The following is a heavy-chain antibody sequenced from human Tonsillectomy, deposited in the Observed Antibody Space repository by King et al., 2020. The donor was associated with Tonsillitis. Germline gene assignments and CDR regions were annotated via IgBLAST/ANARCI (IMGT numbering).Heavy chain of an antibody. D-gene: IGHD3-22*01. V-gene: IGHV1-8*01. J-gene: IGHJ6*02. CDR2: MNPNSGNT. Sequence: QLVQSGAEVKKPGASVKVSCKASGYTFTSYDINWVRQATGQGLEWMGWMNPNSGNTGYAQKFQGRVTMTRNTSVNTAYMELSSLRSEDTALYYCARGLVIVVDSYGMDVWGQGTTVTVSS. CDR1: GYTFTSYD. CDR3: ARGLVIVVDSYGMDV.